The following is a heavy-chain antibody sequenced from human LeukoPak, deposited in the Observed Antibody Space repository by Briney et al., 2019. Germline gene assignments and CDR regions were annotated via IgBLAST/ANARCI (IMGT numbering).Heavy chain of an antibody. Sequence: GGSLRLSRAASGFTFSSYAMSWVRQAPGKGLEWVSSISSSSSYIYYADSVKGRFTISRDNAKNSLYLQMNSLRAEDTAVYYCARDIAAAGTSLDRWGQGTLVTVSS. D-gene: IGHD6-13*01. CDR2: ISSSSSYI. CDR1: GFTFSSYA. J-gene: IGHJ4*02. V-gene: IGHV3-21*01. CDR3: ARDIAAAGTSLDR.